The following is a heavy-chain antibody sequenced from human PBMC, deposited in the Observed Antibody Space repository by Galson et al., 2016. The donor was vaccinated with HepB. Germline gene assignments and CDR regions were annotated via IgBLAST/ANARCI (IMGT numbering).Heavy chain of an antibody. J-gene: IGHJ6*02. D-gene: IGHD6-25*01. CDR3: VRESSRSSGWEHLYYYGLDV. CDR1: GFDFGSHG. CDR2: IWYSGKSK. V-gene: IGHV3-33*03. Sequence: SLRLSCAASGFDFGSHGMHWVRQAPGKGLEWVALIWYSGKSKVYSDSVRGRFTISRDNSRKTVFLEMNSRGIEDTGRYYCVRESSRSSGWEHLYYYGLDVWGRGTTVIVSS.